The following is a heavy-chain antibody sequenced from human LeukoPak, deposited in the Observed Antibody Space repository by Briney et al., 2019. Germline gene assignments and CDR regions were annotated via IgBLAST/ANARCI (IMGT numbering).Heavy chain of an antibody. CDR3: AKESTISSGYFNWFDP. CDR2: ISYDAGYK. Sequence: QPGRSLRLSCEASGFTFSSYAMHWVRQAPGEGLEWVSIISYDAGYKYYADSVKGRFTISRDNSKNTLYLQMNSLRAEDTAVYYCAKESTISSGYFNWFDPWGQGTLVTVSS. CDR1: GFTFSSYA. J-gene: IGHJ5*02. V-gene: IGHV3-30-3*01. D-gene: IGHD3-22*01.